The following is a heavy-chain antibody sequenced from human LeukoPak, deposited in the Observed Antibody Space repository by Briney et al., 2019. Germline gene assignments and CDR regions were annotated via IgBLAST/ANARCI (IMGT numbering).Heavy chain of an antibody. CDR3: ASKYYYDSSGRYAFDI. CDR2: ISAYNGNT. D-gene: IGHD3-22*01. CDR1: GYTFTSYG. V-gene: IGHV1-18*01. Sequence: ASVKASCKASGYTFTSYGFSWVRQAPGQGLEWMGWISAYNGNTNYAQKLQGRVTMTTDTSTSTAYMELRSLRSDDTAVYYCASKYYYDSSGRYAFDIWGQGTMVTVSS. J-gene: IGHJ3*02.